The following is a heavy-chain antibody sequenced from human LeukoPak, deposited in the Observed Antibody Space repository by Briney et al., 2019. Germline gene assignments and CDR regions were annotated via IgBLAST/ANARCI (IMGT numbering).Heavy chain of an antibody. CDR3: ASREYSRTSCFIQH. J-gene: IGHJ1*01. V-gene: IGHV4-31*03. CDR2: IHYSGVP. CDR1: GDSITSGTYY. Sequence: PSVTLSLTCTVSGDSITSGTYYWSWIRQLPGKGLEWLGYIHYSGVPYYSPSLKARLTISVDSSKNQFSLKLLSVTAADTAVYYCASREYSRTSCFIQHWGQGTLVAVSS. D-gene: IGHD2-2*01.